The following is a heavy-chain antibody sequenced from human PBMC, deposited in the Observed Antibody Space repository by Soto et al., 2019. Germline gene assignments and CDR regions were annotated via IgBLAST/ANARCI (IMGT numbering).Heavy chain of an antibody. J-gene: IGHJ6*02. D-gene: IGHD5-18*01. V-gene: IGHV3-30*18. CDR2: ISYDGSNK. CDR1: GFTFSSYG. Sequence: QVQLVESGGGVVQPGRSLRLSCAASGFTFSSYGMHWVRQAPGKGLEWVAVISYDGSNKYYADSVKGRFTISRDNSKNTLYLQMNSLRAEDTAGYYCAKDIVDTADYYYGMDVWGQGTTVTVSS. CDR3: AKDIVDTADYYYGMDV.